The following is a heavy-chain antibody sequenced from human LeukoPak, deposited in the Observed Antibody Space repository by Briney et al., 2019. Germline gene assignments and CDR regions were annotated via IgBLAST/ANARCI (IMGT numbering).Heavy chain of an antibody. V-gene: IGHV3-21*01. J-gene: IGHJ4*02. Sequence: GGSLRLSCAASGFTFSSYSMNWVRQAPGKGLEWVSSISSSSSYIYYADSVKGRSTISRDNAKNSLYLQMNSLRAEDTAVYYCASLMYGYLACDYWGQGTLVTVSS. D-gene: IGHD5-18*01. CDR1: GFTFSSYS. CDR3: ASLMYGYLACDY. CDR2: ISSSSSYI.